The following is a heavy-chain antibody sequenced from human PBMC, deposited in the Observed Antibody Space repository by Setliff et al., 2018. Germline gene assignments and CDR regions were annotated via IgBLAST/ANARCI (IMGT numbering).Heavy chain of an antibody. V-gene: IGHV1-24*01. D-gene: IGHD3-22*01. J-gene: IGHJ4*02. CDR3: ATLAFTYYYDGSGYYPHDY. CDR2: FDPEDGET. CDR1: GYTLTELS. Sequence: RASVKVSCKVSGYTLTELSMHWVRQAPGKGLEWMGGFDPEDGETIYAQKFQGRVTMTEDTSTDTAYMELSSLRSEDTAVYYCATLAFTYYYDGSGYYPHDYWGQGTLVTVSS.